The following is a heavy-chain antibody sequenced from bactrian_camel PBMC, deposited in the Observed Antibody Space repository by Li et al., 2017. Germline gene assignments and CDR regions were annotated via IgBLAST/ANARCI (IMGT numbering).Heavy chain of an antibody. CDR1: GSTYTTYR. Sequence: LVESGGGSVQAGGSLRLSCAASGSTYTTYRMGWFRQAPGKEREGVAVVHIAGGRSGRTAYADSVKGRFTISRDNAKNTLYLQLNSLKTEDTAIYYCAKDSFIIGSWWSNGMDYWGEGTQVTVS. V-gene: IGHV3-3*01. CDR2: VHIAGGRSGRT. D-gene: IGHD2*01. J-gene: IGHJ7*01.